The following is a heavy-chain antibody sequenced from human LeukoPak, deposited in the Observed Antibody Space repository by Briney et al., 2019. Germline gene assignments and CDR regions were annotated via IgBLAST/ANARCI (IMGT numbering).Heavy chain of an antibody. J-gene: IGHJ6*03. Sequence: PETLSLTCTVSGGSISSSSYFWGWIRQPPGKGLEWIGSIYYSGSTYYNPSLKSRVTLSVDTSKNQFSLKLSSVTAADTAVYYCARRYGDYYYYMDVWGKGTTVTVSS. CDR1: GGSISSSSYF. V-gene: IGHV4-39*01. CDR3: ARRYGDYYYYMDV. D-gene: IGHD4-17*01. CDR2: IYYSGST.